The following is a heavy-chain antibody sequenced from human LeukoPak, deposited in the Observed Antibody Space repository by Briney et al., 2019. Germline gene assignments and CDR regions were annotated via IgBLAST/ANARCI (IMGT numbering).Heavy chain of an antibody. CDR3: ARRGGDYGDY. Sequence: SETLSLTCTVSGGSISSGDYYWSWIRQPPGKGLEWIGYIYYSGSTYYHPSLKSRVTISVDTSKNQFSLKLSSVTAADTAVYYCARRGGDYGDYWGQGTLVTVSS. V-gene: IGHV4-30-4*01. CDR1: GGSISSGDYY. CDR2: IYYSGST. D-gene: IGHD3-16*01. J-gene: IGHJ4*02.